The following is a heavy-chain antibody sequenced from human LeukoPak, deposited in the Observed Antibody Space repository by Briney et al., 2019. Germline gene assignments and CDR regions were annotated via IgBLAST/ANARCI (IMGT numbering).Heavy chain of an antibody. CDR3: ARVGEITMTAEPSFDY. D-gene: IGHD3-22*01. Sequence: SVKVSCKASGGTFISYAISWVRQAPGQGLEWMGGIIPIFGTANYAQKFQGRVTITADESTSTAYMELSSLRSEDTAVYYCARVGEITMTAEPSFDYWGQGTLVTVSS. V-gene: IGHV1-69*13. J-gene: IGHJ4*02. CDR1: GGTFISYA. CDR2: IIPIFGTA.